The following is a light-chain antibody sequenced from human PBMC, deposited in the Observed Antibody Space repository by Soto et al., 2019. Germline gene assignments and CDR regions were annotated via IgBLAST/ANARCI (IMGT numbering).Light chain of an antibody. CDR3: GTWDSRLSAYG. Sequence: QSVLTQPPSVSATPGQKVTISCPGSSSNIWNNYVSWYQQLPGTAPKLLIYDSNQRTSGIPDRFSDSTSTTSATLGITGLRTGDEGDYYCGTWDSRLSAYGCGSGTKGTVL. CDR2: DSN. CDR1: SSNIWNNY. J-gene: IGLJ1*01. V-gene: IGLV1-51*01.